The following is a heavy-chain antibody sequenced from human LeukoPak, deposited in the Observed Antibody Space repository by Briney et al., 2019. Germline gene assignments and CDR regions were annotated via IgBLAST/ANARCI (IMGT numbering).Heavy chain of an antibody. J-gene: IGHJ4*02. Sequence: GSPRPPRGGLGFTLCWLLVKLVRQAPREGPGGVANIKQDGSEKYYVDSVKGRFTISRDNAKNSLYLQMNSLRAEDTAVYYCARDDNWGSYYFDYWGQGTLVTVSS. CDR2: IKQDGSEK. V-gene: IGHV3-7*01. CDR1: GFTLCWLL. CDR3: ARDDNWGSYYFDY. D-gene: IGHD1-1*01.